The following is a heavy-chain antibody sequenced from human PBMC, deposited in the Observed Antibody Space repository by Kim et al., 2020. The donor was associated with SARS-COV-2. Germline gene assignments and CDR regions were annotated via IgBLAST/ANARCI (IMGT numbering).Heavy chain of an antibody. D-gene: IGHD1-26*01. V-gene: IGHV3-9*01. CDR3: AKGGQWELGPTGYFQH. J-gene: IGHJ1*01. Sequence: SVKGRFTISRDNAKNSLYLQMNRLRAEDTALYYCAKGGQWELGPTGYFQHWGQGTLVTVSS.